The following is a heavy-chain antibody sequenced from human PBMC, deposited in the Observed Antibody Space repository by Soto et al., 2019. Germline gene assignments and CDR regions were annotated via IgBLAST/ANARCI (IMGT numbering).Heavy chain of an antibody. CDR3: ATSSNYDYVWGSYPDYYYYYGMDV. V-gene: IGHV1-24*01. CDR1: GYTLTELS. D-gene: IGHD3-16*02. Sequence: ASVKVSCKVSGYTLTELSMHWVRQAPGKGLEWMGGFDPEDGETIYAQKFQGRVTMTEDTSTDTAYMELSSLRSEDTAVYYCATSSNYDYVWGSYPDYYYYYGMDVWGQGTTVTVSS. J-gene: IGHJ6*02. CDR2: FDPEDGET.